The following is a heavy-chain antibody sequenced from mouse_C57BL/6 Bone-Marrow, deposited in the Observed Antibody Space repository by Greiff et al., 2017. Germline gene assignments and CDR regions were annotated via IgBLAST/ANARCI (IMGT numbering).Heavy chain of an antibody. J-gene: IGHJ3*01. V-gene: IGHV1-64*01. Sequence: QVQLQQSGAELVKPGASVKLSCKASGYTFTSYWMHWVKQRPGQGLEWIGMIHPNSGSTNYNEKFKSKATLTVDKSSSTAYMQLSSLTSEDSAVYYCARISGRLTWFAYWGQGTLVTVSA. CDR3: ARISGRLTWFAY. CDR1: GYTFTSYW. D-gene: IGHD4-1*01. CDR2: IHPNSGST.